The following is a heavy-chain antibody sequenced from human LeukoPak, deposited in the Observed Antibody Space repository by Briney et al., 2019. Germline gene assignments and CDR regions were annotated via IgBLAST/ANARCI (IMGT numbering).Heavy chain of an antibody. CDR1: GGTFSSYA. D-gene: IGHD3-3*01. CDR3: ARSLFRFLEWSYRSYYYYYMDV. CDR2: IIPIFGTA. Sequence: ASVKVSCKASGGTFSSYAISWVRQAPGQGLEWMGGIIPIFGTANYAQKFQGRVTITADESTSTAYMELSSLRSEDTAVYYCARSLFRFLEWSYRSYYYYYMDVWGKGTTVTVSS. J-gene: IGHJ6*03. V-gene: IGHV1-69*13.